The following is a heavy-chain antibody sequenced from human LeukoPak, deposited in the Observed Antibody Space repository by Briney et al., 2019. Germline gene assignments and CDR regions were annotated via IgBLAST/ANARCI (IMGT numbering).Heavy chain of an antibody. CDR1: GFTFSSYA. Sequence: GGSLRLSCAASGFTFSSYAMNWVPHAPGKGLEWVSSISSSTSYIYYADSVKGRFTISRDNAKNSLYLQMNSLRAEDTAVYYCARAWATDFDYWGQGTLVTVSS. J-gene: IGHJ4*02. V-gene: IGHV3-21*01. CDR2: ISSSTSYI. CDR3: ARAWATDFDY. D-gene: IGHD7-27*01.